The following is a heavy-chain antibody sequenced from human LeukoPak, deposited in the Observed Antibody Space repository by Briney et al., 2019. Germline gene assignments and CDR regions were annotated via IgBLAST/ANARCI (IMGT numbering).Heavy chain of an antibody. CDR2: ISSSGSTI. J-gene: IGHJ4*02. V-gene: IGHV3-11*04. D-gene: IGHD3-10*01. CDR1: GFTFSDYY. Sequence: PGGSLRLSCAASGFTFSDYYMSWIRQAPGKGLEWVSYISSSGSTIYYADSVKGRFTISRDNAKNSLYLQMNSLRAEDTAVYYCAKEPGETSLFVVDYWGQGTLVTVSS. CDR3: AKEPGETSLFVVDY.